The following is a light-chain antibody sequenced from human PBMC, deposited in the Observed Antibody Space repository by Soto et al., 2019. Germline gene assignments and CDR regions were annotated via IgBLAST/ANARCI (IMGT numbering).Light chain of an antibody. V-gene: IGKV3-20*01. Sequence: EIVLTQSPGTLSLSPGERATLSCRASQSVIHSYLAWYQHKPGQAPRLLIYGASRRATGIPDRFSGSGSGTDFTLTISRLEPEDWAVYYCQQYGISPWTFGQGTKVESK. J-gene: IGKJ1*01. CDR2: GAS. CDR3: QQYGISPWT. CDR1: QSVIHSY.